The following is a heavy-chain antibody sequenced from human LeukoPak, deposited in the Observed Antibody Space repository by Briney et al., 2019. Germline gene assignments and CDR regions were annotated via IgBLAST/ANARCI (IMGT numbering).Heavy chain of an antibody. CDR1: GFTFSTHW. D-gene: IGHD5-24*01. CDR2: IQKDGSDK. J-gene: IGHJ3*02. V-gene: IGHV3-7*01. CDR3: AGDEGWTFDI. Sequence: GGSLRLSCAASGFTFSTHWMSWFRQAPGKGLEWEALIQKDGSDKYYVDSVKGRFTISRDNAKNSLYLQMNGLRADDTAVYYCAGDEGWTFDIWGQGTKVTVSS.